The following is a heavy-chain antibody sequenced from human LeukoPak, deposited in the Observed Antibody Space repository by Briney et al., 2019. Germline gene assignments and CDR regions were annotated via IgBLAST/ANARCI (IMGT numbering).Heavy chain of an antibody. V-gene: IGHV4-34*01. CDR3: ARRRGPVLRFLEWLPYYFDY. D-gene: IGHD3-3*01. CDR2: INHSGST. J-gene: IGHJ4*02. Sequence: SETLSLTCAVYGGSFSGYYWSWIRQPPGEGLEWIGEINHSGSTNYNPSLKSRVTISVDTSKNQFSLKLSSVTAADTAVYYCARRRGPVLRFLEWLPYYFDYWGQGTLVTVSS. CDR1: GGSFSGYY.